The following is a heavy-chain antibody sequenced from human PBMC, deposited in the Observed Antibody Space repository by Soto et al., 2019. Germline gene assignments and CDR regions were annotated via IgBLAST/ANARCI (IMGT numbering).Heavy chain of an antibody. Sequence: EVQLVQSGGGFVKPGGSLRLSCVASDFDFKNAWMNWVRQVPGKGLEWVGRIKSKIDGETTDYAAPVKGRFAISRDDSKNTGYQEMNGLKTDDTDLYYYSAEWGPYVGDYFRFFDRWGRGALVAVSS. CDR3: SAEWGPYVGDYFRFFDR. CDR1: DFDFKNAW. V-gene: IGHV3-15*07. CDR2: IKSKIDGETT. D-gene: IGHD5-12*01. J-gene: IGHJ4*02.